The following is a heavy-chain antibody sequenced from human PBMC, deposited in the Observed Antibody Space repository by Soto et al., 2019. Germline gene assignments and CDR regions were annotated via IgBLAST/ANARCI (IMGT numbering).Heavy chain of an antibody. J-gene: IGHJ3*01. Sequence: EVQLLESGGDLVQPGGSLRLSCAASGFTFRGDAMSWVRQAPGKGLEWVSSISGSGEMTHYADSVKGRFTISRDNAKNTLYLQMESLRAEDTALYYCARSEMTYNWNDWGQGTTVIVSS. V-gene: IGHV3-23*01. CDR3: ARSEMTYNWND. D-gene: IGHD1-20*01. CDR2: ISGSGEMT. CDR1: GFTFRGDA.